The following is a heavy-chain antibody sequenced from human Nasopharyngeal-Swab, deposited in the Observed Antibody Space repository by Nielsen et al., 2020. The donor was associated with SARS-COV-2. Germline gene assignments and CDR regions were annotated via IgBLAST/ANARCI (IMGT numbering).Heavy chain of an antibody. D-gene: IGHD5-24*01. Sequence: GESLNISCIGFGYSFANHLLGWVRQTPGKGLEWMGSIHPGNSDTRYSPAFHGRLIISADKSINAAYLQWTSLRASDTAVYYCARRAARDGYNYEVDPWGQGTLVTVSS. V-gene: IGHV5-51*01. J-gene: IGHJ5*02. CDR2: IHPGNSDT. CDR1: GYSFANHL. CDR3: ARRAARDGYNYEVDP.